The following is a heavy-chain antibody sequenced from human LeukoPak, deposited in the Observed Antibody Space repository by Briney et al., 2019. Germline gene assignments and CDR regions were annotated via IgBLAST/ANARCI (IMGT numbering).Heavy chain of an antibody. D-gene: IGHD2-2*02. CDR1: GGTFSSYA. J-gene: IGHJ6*03. Sequence: ASVKVSCKASGGTFSSYAISSVRQAPGQGLEWMGGIIPIFGTANYAQKFQGRVTITTDESTSTAYMELSSLRSEDTAVYYCATGIPGAYYYYYMDVWGKGTTVTVSS. V-gene: IGHV1-69*05. CDR2: IIPIFGTA. CDR3: ATGIPGAYYYYYMDV.